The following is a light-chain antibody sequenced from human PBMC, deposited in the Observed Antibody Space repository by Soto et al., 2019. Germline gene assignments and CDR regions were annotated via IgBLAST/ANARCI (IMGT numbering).Light chain of an antibody. CDR1: QTVNSSY. V-gene: IGKV3-20*01. CDR3: QEYDSSIT. CDR2: PAS. Sequence: EIVLTQSPGTLSLSPGERATLSCRASQTVNSSYLAWYQRKPGQAPRLLIYPASSRATGIPDRFSGSGSWADFTLTISRLEPQDFAVYYCQEYDSSITFGGGTKVDIK. J-gene: IGKJ4*01.